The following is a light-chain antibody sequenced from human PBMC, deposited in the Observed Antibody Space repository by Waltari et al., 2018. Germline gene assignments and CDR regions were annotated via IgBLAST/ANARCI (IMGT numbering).Light chain of an antibody. Sequence: IQMTQSPSSLSASVGDRVTITCRASQSIRHYLSWYQQKPGKAPKLLIYAASSLQSGVPSRFSGSGSGTDFTLTISSLQPEDFATYYCQQSYNVPTFGPGTKVENK. CDR1: QSIRHY. CDR2: AAS. CDR3: QQSYNVPT. J-gene: IGKJ1*01. V-gene: IGKV1-39*01.